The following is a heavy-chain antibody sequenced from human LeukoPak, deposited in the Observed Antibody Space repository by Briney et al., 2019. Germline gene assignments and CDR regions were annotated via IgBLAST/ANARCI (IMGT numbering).Heavy chain of an antibody. V-gene: IGHV4-39*01. CDR2: IHYSGST. J-gene: IGHJ6*02. CDR3: ARTSHSGYIVRGVLYYGMDV. D-gene: IGHD3-10*01. CDR1: GGSISGDGYH. Sequence: SETLSLTCSVSGGSISGDGYHWGWIRRPPGKGLEWIGSIHYSGSTCYKTSLKSRVTIDVDTSKNQFSLKLSSVTAADTAVYYCARTSHSGYIVRGVLYYGMDVWGQGTTVTVSS.